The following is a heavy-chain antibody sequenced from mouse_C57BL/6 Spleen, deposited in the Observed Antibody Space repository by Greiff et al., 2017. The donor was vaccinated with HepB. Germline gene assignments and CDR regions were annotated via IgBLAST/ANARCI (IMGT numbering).Heavy chain of an antibody. CDR3: ARRAYYSNYEDY. Sequence: QVQLQQPGAELVKPGASVKMSCKASGYTFTSYWITWVKQRPGQGLEWIGDIYPGSGSTNYNEKFKSKATLTVDTSSSTAYMQRSSLTSEDSAVYYCARRAYYSNYEDYWGQGTTLTVSS. D-gene: IGHD2-5*01. CDR2: IYPGSGST. CDR1: GYTFTSYW. V-gene: IGHV1-55*01. J-gene: IGHJ2*01.